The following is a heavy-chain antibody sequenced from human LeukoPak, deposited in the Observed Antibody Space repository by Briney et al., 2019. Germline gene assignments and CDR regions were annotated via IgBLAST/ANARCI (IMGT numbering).Heavy chain of an antibody. CDR3: AKDQGFPYSTYFDY. Sequence: HPGGSLRLSCAASGFTFSTYTMYWVRHPPGKGLEWVSAISGSGGSTYYADSVKGRFTISRDNSKNTLYLQMNSLRAEDTAVYYSAKDQGFPYSTYFDYWGQGTLVTVSS. CDR1: GFTFSTYT. V-gene: IGHV3-23*01. CDR2: ISGSGGST. J-gene: IGHJ4*02. D-gene: IGHD2-21*01.